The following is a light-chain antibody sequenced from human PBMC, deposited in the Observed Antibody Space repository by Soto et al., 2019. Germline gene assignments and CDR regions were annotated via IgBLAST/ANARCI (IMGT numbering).Light chain of an antibody. J-gene: IGKJ1*01. Sequence: EIVLTQSPATLSLSPGERATLSCRASQSVSSSLAWYQQKPGQAPSLLIYDASNRATGIPARFSGSGSGTDFTIPIRSLEPEDCAGYYCQQRSNWPRPFGQGTKLEIK. CDR2: DAS. CDR1: QSVSSS. CDR3: QQRSNWPRP. V-gene: IGKV3-11*01.